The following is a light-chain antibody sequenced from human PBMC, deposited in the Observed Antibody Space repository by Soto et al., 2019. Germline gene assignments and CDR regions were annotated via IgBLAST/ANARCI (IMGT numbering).Light chain of an antibody. CDR1: SGHSNYA. J-gene: IGLJ1*01. CDR2: VNSDGSH. Sequence: QSVLTQSPSASASLGASVKLTCTLSSGHSNYAIAWHQQQPEKGPRYLMKVNSDGSHRKGDGIPDRFSGSSSGAQRYLTISSLQSEDEAAYYCQTWGTGIRVFGTGTKLTVL. CDR3: QTWGTGIRV. V-gene: IGLV4-69*01.